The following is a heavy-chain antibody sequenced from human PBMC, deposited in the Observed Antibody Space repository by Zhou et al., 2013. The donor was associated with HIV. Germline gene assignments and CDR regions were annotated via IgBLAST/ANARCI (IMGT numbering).Heavy chain of an antibody. CDR3: ARPDCGGDCYPGDY. CDR1: GYTFSGYY. V-gene: IGHV1-2*02. CDR2: INANSGDT. J-gene: IGHJ4*02. D-gene: IGHD2-21*01. Sequence: QVQLVQSGAEVKQPGASVKVSCKASGYTFSGYYMHWVRQAPGQGLEWMGWINANSGDTKYAQKFQGRVTMTGDTSISTAYMELTSLRSDDTAVYYCARPDCGGDCYPGDYWGQGTPGHPSPQ.